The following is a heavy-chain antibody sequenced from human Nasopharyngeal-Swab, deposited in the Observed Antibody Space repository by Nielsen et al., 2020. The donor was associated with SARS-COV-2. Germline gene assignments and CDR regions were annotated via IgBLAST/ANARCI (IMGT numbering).Heavy chain of an antibody. V-gene: IGHV4-34*01. J-gene: IGHJ6*02. Sequence: WIRQPPGKGLEWIGEINHSGSTNYNPSLKSRVTISVDTSKNQFSLKLSSVTAADTAVYYCARGSDYDFWSGYYYGMDVWGHRSPFTVSS. D-gene: IGHD3-3*01. CDR3: ARGSDYDFWSGYYYGMDV. CDR2: INHSGST.